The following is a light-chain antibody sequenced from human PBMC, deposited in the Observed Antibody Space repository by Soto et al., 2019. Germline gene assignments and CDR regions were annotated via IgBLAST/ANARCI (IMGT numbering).Light chain of an antibody. Sequence: EIVLTQSPGTLSLSPGERATLSCRASQSVTGSFLAWYQQKPGQAPRLLIYGASRRATGIPDRFSGSGSGTDFTLTISGLEPEDFAVYYCHQYGNSPEYTSGQGTKLEIK. V-gene: IGKV3-20*01. J-gene: IGKJ2*01. CDR3: HQYGNSPEYT. CDR2: GAS. CDR1: QSVTGSF.